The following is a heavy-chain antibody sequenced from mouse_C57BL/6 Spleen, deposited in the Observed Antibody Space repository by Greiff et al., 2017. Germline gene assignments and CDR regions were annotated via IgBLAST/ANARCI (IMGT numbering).Heavy chain of an antibody. CDR1: GYTFTSYW. V-gene: IGHV1-50*01. Sequence: VQLQQPGAELVKPGASVKLSCKASGYTFTSYWMQWVKQRPGQGLEWIGEIDPSDSYTNYNQKFKGKATLTVDTSSSTAYMQLSSLTSADSAVYYCARDEGYWGQGTTLTVSS. CDR3: ARDEGY. J-gene: IGHJ2*01. CDR2: IDPSDSYT.